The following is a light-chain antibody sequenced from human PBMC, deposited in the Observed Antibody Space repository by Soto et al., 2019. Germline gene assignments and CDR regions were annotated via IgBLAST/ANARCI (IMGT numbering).Light chain of an antibody. Sequence: SPETLSVSPGERATLSCRASQSVSSNLAWYLQKPGQAPSLLIYAASTRATGIPARFGGGGSGTEFTLTISSLQSEDFAVYYCQQYNNWPITFGQGTRLEIK. V-gene: IGKV3-15*01. CDR3: QQYNNWPIT. J-gene: IGKJ5*01. CDR2: AAS. CDR1: QSVSSN.